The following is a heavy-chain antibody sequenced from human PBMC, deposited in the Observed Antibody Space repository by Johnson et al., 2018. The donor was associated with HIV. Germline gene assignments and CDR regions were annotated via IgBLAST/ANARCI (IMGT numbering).Heavy chain of an antibody. J-gene: IGHJ3*01. Sequence: EVQLVESGGGVVQPGRSLRLSCAASGFTLSSYWMSWVRQAPGKGLEWVANIKQDGSEKYYVDSVKGRFTISRDNAKNSLYLQMSSLSPEDKAVYYCAKIGQWRERLDALDVWGQGTMVTVSS. CDR3: AKIGQWRERLDALDV. D-gene: IGHD6-19*01. V-gene: IGHV3-7*02. CDR2: IKQDGSEK. CDR1: GFTLSSYW.